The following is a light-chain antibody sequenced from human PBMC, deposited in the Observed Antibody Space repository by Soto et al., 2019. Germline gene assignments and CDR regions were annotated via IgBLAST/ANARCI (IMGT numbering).Light chain of an antibody. CDR1: QTISSW. V-gene: IGKV1-5*03. J-gene: IGKJ1*01. CDR2: KAS. CDR3: QHYNSYSEA. Sequence: DLKVTQAPSALSGSVGERITISCXASQTISSWLAWYQQKPGKAPKLLIYKASTLKSGVPSRFSGSGSGTEFTLTISSLQPDDFATYYCQHYNSYSEAFGQGTKVDIK.